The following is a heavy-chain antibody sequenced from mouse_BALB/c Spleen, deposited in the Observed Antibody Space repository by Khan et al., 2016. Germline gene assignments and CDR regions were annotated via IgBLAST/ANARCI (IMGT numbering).Heavy chain of an antibody. CDR3: TRFYGSCYGAMGC. J-gene: IGHJ4*01. V-gene: IGHV1-18*01. CDR2: INPNNGGT. CDR1: GYTFTDYN. D-gene: IGHD2-1*01. Sequence: VQLQQSGPELVKPGASVKIPCKASGYTFTDYNMDWVKQSHGKSLEWIGDINPNNGGTVYNQRFKGKATLTVDKSSSTAYMDLRSLTSEYTAVYNCTRFYGSCYGAMGCWGQGTSVTVSS.